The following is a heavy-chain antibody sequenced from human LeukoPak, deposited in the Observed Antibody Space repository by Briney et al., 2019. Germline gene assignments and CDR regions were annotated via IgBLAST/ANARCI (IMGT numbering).Heavy chain of an antibody. Sequence: GGSLRLSCAASGFTFSIYWMHWVRQAPGKGPVWVSRINSDGSTTNYADTVKGRFTISRDNAKNTLYLQMDGLRAEDTAVYYCARDYYASSGWFDYWGQGTLVTVSS. V-gene: IGHV3-74*01. D-gene: IGHD3-22*01. CDR2: INSDGSTT. CDR3: ARDYYASSGWFDY. J-gene: IGHJ4*02. CDR1: GFTFSIYW.